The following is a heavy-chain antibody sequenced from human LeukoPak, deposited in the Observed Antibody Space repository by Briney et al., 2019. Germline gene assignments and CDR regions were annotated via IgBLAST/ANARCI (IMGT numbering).Heavy chain of an antibody. CDR1: GFTFSDHY. CDR3: ACLLWVGELLSV. J-gene: IGHJ4*02. CDR2: TRNKANSYTT. V-gene: IGHV3-72*01. Sequence: GSLRLSCAASGFTFSDHYMDWVRQAPGKGVEWVGRTRNKANSYTTEYAASVKGRFTISRDDSKNSLYLQMNSLKTEDTAVYYCACLLWVGELLSVWGQGTLVTVSS. D-gene: IGHD3-10*01.